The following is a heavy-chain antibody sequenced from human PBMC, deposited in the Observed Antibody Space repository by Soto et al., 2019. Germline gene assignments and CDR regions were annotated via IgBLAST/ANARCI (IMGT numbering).Heavy chain of an antibody. CDR2: IYYSGST. V-gene: IGHV4-31*03. CDR3: ARGSSGWYRDYYYGMDV. CDR1: GGSISSGGYY. D-gene: IGHD6-19*01. Sequence: SETLSLSCTVSGGSISSGGYYWSWIRQHPGKGLEWIGYIYYSGSTYYNPSLKSRVTISVDTSKNQFSLKLSSVTAADTAVYYCARGSSGWYRDYYYGMDVWGQGTTVTVSS. J-gene: IGHJ6*02.